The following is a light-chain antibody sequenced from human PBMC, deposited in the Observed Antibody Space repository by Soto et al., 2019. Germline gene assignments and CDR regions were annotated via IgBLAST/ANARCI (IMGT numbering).Light chain of an antibody. Sequence: QSALTQPASVSGSPGQSITISCTGTSSDVGSYNLVSWYQQHPGKAPKLMIYEVSKRPSGVSNRFSGSKSGNTASLTISGLQAEDEADYYCCSYAGSSTLGGVSGTGTKVTVL. CDR1: SSDVGSYNL. CDR2: EVS. V-gene: IGLV2-23*02. J-gene: IGLJ1*01. CDR3: CSYAGSSTLGGV.